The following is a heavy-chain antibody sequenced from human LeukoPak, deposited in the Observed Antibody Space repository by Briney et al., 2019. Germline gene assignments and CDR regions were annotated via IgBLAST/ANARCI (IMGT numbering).Heavy chain of an antibody. V-gene: IGHV3-21*01. CDR1: GFTFSSYS. Sequence: GGSLRLSCAASGFTFSSYSFNWVRQAPGKGLEWVSSISSSRNDIYYADSVKGRFTISRDNAKSSLYLQMNSLRAEDTAVYHCAGGDYYDSSGYYRYWGQGTLVTVSS. D-gene: IGHD3-22*01. J-gene: IGHJ4*02. CDR3: AGGDYYDSSGYYRY. CDR2: ISSSRNDI.